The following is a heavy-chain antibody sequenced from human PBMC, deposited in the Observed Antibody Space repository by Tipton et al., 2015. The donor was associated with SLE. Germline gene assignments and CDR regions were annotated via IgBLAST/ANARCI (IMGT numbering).Heavy chain of an antibody. D-gene: IGHD3-3*02. V-gene: IGHV4-59*01. CDR3: ARGPPFMEWERNWFDP. CDR2: IYHSGIT. Sequence: LRLSCTVSGGSIRSYYWTWIRQPPGKRLEWIAHIYHSGITNYNPSLQSRVTISVDRSKNQFSLKLTSVTAADTAVYYCARGPPFMEWERNWFDPWGQGTQVTVSS. J-gene: IGHJ5*02. CDR1: GGSIRSYY.